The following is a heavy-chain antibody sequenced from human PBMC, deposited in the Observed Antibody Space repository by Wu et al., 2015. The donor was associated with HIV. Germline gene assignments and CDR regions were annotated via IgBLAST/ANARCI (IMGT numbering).Heavy chain of an antibody. Sequence: QVQLVQSGAEVKKPGASVKVSCKVSGYTLTELSMHWVRQAPGKGLEWLGGFDPEDGEKIYAQKFQGRVTMTEDTSTDTAYMELSSLRSEDTAVYFCATDLVGITKVRGRWGWFDPGPGNPGHRLL. CDR3: ATDLVGITKVRGRWGWFDP. V-gene: IGHV1-24*01. D-gene: IGHD3-10*01. CDR1: GYTLTELS. J-gene: IGHJ5*02. CDR2: FDPEDGEK.